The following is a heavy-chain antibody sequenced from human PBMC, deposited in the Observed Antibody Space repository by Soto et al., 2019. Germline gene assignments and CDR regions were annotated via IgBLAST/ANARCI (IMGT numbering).Heavy chain of an antibody. V-gene: IGHV3-48*01. Sequence: PGGSLRLSCAASGFTFSTYNMNWVRQAPGKGLEWLSYIDSSSKTIYYADSVKGRFIISRDNAKNSLYLQMNSLRGEDTAVYHCARGGVTTIFGDSWGQGTLVTVSS. J-gene: IGHJ4*02. CDR3: ARGGVTTIFGDS. D-gene: IGHD5-12*01. CDR1: GFTFSTYN. CDR2: IDSSSKTI.